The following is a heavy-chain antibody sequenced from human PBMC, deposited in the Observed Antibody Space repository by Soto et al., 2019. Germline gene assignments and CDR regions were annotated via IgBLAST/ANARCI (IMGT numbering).Heavy chain of an antibody. CDR2: ISGSGGST. CDR3: ARVSCSSTSGYTVYYYYGMDV. V-gene: IGHV3-23*01. Sequence: TGGSLRLSCAASGFTFSSYAMSWVRQAPGKGLEWVSAISGSGGSTYYADSVKGRFTISRDNSKNTLYLQMNSLRAEDTAVYYCARVSCSSTSGYTVYYYYGMDVWGQGTTVTVSS. D-gene: IGHD2-2*02. CDR1: GFTFSSYA. J-gene: IGHJ6*02.